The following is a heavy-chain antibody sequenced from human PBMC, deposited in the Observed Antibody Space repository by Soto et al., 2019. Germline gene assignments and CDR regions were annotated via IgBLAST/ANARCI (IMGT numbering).Heavy chain of an antibody. CDR2: ISSIDSTI. D-gene: IGHD2-15*01. CDR3: ARAPRYCSGGRCYALDY. Sequence: QVQLVESGGGLVKPGGSLRLSCAASGFTFSDYNMSWIRQAPGKGLEWVSYISSIDSTIYYADSVKGRFTISRDNAKNSLYLQMNSLRAEDTAVYYCARAPRYCSGGRCYALDYWGQGTLVTVSS. J-gene: IGHJ4*02. CDR1: GFTFSDYN. V-gene: IGHV3-11*01.